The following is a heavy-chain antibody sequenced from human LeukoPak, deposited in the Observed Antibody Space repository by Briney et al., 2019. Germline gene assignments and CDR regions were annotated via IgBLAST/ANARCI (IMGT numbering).Heavy chain of an antibody. CDR3: ARGNERKRIQPYFDY. V-gene: IGHV5-51*01. D-gene: IGHD1-1*01. J-gene: IGHJ4*02. Sequence: GESLKISCKGSGYSFTNYWIGWVRQMRGKGLEWMGNIYPGDSDTPYSPTFQGQVTITADKSITTAYLQWSRLKASDTAMYYCARGNERKRIQPYFDYGGEGSLVPVSS. CDR2: IYPGDSDT. CDR1: GYSFTNYW.